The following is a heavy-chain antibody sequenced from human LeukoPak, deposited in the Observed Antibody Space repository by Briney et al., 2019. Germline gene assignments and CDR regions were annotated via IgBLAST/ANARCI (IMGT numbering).Heavy chain of an antibody. V-gene: IGHV3-74*01. CDR3: AVGGVYLRGGAEAFDI. D-gene: IGHD3-10*01. J-gene: IGHJ3*02. Sequence: GGSLRLSCAASGFTFTNYWMHWVRQVPGEGLMWLSRINSDGSTTSYAGSVKGRFTISRDNAKNTLYLQLNTLRVEDTAVYYCAVGGVYLRGGAEAFDIWGQGTMVTVSS. CDR2: INSDGSTT. CDR1: GFTFTNYW.